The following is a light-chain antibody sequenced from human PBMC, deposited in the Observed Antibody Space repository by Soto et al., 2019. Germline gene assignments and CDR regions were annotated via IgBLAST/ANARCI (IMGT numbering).Light chain of an antibody. Sequence: DVQMTQSPSSLSASVGDRVTITCRASQTITTYLNWYQHKPGKAPKLLIYDAISLQSGVPSRLSGSGSGTDFTLTISSLQPEDFANYYCQQTYSTPHTFGQGTKVEIK. CDR1: QTITTY. CDR3: QQTYSTPHT. J-gene: IGKJ2*01. CDR2: DAI. V-gene: IGKV1-39*01.